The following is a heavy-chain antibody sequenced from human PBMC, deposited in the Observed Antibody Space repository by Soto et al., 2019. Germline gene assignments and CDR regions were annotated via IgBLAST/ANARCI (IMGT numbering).Heavy chain of an antibody. V-gene: IGHV3-23*01. CDR1: GFTVSSNY. D-gene: IGHD2-21*02. J-gene: IGHJ6*03. CDR3: AKRRQTGDHYYMDV. Sequence: GGSLRLSCAASGFTVSSNYMNWVRQAPGKGLEWVSAISDNGYDTYYADSVKGRFTISRDNSENKLYVQMNSLRAEDTAVYYCAKRRQTGDHYYMDVWGKGTTVTVSS. CDR2: ISDNGYDT.